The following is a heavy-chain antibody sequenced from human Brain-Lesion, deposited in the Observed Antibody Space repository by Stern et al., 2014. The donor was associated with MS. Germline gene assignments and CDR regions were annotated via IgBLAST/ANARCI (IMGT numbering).Heavy chain of an antibody. CDR3: ARIDRGNYDFWSGYYDYWFDP. Sequence: EVHLVESGGDLVQPGGSPRLSCVASGFTFSDYWLTWVRQAPGKGLQWVANINQDGSDKNYVDSVKGRFTISRDNAKNSLYLQMNSLRVDDTAVYYCARIDRGNYDFWSGYYDYWFDPWGQGTLVTVSS. J-gene: IGHJ5*02. CDR2: INQDGSDK. V-gene: IGHV3-7*01. D-gene: IGHD3-3*01. CDR1: GFTFSDYW.